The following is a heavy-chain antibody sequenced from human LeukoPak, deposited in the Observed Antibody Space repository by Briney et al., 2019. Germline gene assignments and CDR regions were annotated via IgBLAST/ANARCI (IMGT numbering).Heavy chain of an antibody. CDR1: GGSISSYY. D-gene: IGHD6-19*01. CDR3: AREIIAVAGTSPINWFDP. Sequence: SETLSLTCTVSGGSISSYYWSWIRQPPGKGLEWIGYIYYSGSTNYNPSLKSRVTISLDTSKNQFSLKLSSVTAADTAVYYCAREIIAVAGTSPINWFDPWGQGTLVTVSS. V-gene: IGHV4-59*01. J-gene: IGHJ5*02. CDR2: IYYSGST.